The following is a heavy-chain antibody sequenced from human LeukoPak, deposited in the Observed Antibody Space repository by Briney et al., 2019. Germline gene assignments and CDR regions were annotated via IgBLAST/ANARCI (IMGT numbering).Heavy chain of an antibody. CDR3: AKSDCGSDGCKLLNY. Sequence: GGSLRLSCAASGFIFSHYTMTWVRQAPGKGLEWVSSINGSGDAAKYADFVMGRFTISRDNSKNTVSLQMNSLRAEDTAVYYCAKSDCGSDGCKLLNYWGQGTLVMASS. D-gene: IGHD2-21*01. CDR1: GFIFSHYT. V-gene: IGHV3-23*01. CDR2: INGSGDAA. J-gene: IGHJ4*02.